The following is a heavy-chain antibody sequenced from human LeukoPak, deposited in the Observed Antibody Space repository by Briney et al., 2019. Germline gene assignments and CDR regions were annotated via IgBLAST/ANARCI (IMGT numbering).Heavy chain of an antibody. CDR1: GYTFTNYD. D-gene: IGHD6-13*01. V-gene: IGHV1-8*03. Sequence: ASVNVSCTASGYTFTNYDINWVRQATGQGLEWMGWMNPNSGNTGYAQKFQGRVTITRNTSISTAYMELSSLRSEDTAVYYCARLIAAAGTVNWFDPWGQGTLVTVSS. CDR3: ARLIAAAGTVNWFDP. J-gene: IGHJ5*02. CDR2: MNPNSGNT.